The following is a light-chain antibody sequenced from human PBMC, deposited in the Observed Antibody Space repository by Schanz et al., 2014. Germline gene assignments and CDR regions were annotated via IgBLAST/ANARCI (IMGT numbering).Light chain of an antibody. Sequence: EIVMTQSPATLSVSPGERATLSCRASQSVRSNLAWYQQKPGQAPRLLIYAASRRAPGIPDRFSGSGSGTDFTLTISRLEPEDFAVFFCHQYGSSPITFGQGTRLDI. CDR1: QSVRSN. CDR3: HQYGSSPIT. CDR2: AAS. V-gene: IGKV3-20*01. J-gene: IGKJ5*01.